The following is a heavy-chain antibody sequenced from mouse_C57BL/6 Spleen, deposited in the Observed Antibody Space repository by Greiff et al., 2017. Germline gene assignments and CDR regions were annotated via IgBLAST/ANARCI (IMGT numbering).Heavy chain of an antibody. CDR2: ISSGGNYT. J-gene: IGHJ1*03. D-gene: IGHD1-1*01. Sequence: VQLQQSGGDLVKPGGSLKLSCAASGFTFSSYGMSWVRQTPDKRLEWVATISSGGNYTYYPDSVKGRFTISRDNAKNTLYLQMSSLKSEDTAMYYCARQKGTTTVVRYFDVWGTGTTVTVSS. CDR1: GFTFSSYG. V-gene: IGHV5-6*01. CDR3: ARQKGTTTVVRYFDV.